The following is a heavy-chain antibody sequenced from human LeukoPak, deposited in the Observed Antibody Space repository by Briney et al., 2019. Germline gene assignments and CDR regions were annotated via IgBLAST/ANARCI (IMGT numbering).Heavy chain of an antibody. D-gene: IGHD4-17*01. Sequence: GGSLRLSCAASGFTFSSYEMNWVRQAPGKGLEWVSVISGSGGSTYYADSVKGRFTISRDNSKNTLYLQMNSLRAEDTAVYYCTKENYGDATGGRFQHWGQGTLVSVCS. CDR1: GFTFSSYE. CDR3: TKENYGDATGGRFQH. J-gene: IGHJ1*01. V-gene: IGHV3-23*01. CDR2: ISGSGGST.